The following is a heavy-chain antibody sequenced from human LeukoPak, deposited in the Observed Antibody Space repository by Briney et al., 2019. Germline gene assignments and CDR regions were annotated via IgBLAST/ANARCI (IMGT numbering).Heavy chain of an antibody. CDR2: IYPGDSDT. J-gene: IGHJ6*03. Sequence: GESLKISCQVFGYTFTHSWIGWVRQVPGKGLEWMGIIYPGDSDTRYSPSFQGQVTISADKSISTAYLQWSSLKASDTAMYYCARHSISVAGYYYYYYMDVWGKGTTVTISS. D-gene: IGHD6-19*01. CDR1: GYTFTHSW. V-gene: IGHV5-51*01. CDR3: ARHSISVAGYYYYYYMDV.